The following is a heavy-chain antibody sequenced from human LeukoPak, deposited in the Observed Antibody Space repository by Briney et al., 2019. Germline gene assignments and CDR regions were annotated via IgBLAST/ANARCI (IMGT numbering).Heavy chain of an antibody. V-gene: IGHV3-21*01. J-gene: IGHJ4*02. Sequence: PGGSLRLSYAASGFTFDDYGMSWVRQAPGKGLEWVSSISSSSSYIYYADSVKGRFTISRDNAKNSLYLQMNSLRAEDTAVYYCARDSPYWELLREIDYWGQGTLVTVSS. D-gene: IGHD1-26*01. CDR3: ARDSPYWELLREIDY. CDR2: ISSSSSYI. CDR1: GFTFDDYG.